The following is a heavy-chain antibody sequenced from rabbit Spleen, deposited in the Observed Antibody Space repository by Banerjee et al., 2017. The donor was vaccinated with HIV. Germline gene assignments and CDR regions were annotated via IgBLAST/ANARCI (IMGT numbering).Heavy chain of an antibody. CDR1: GFSFSSDSD. Sequence: QQLVESGGGLVKPGAPLTLSCKASGFSFSSDSDMCWVRQAPGKGLEWIACIYTGSSGRTYYASWAKGRFSISKTSSTTVTLQMTSLTAADTATYFCARDLVAVIGWNFGLWGQGTLVTVS. CDR2: IYTGSSGRT. CDR3: ARDLVAVIGWNFGL. V-gene: IGHV1S40*01. D-gene: IGHD1-1*01. J-gene: IGHJ3*01.